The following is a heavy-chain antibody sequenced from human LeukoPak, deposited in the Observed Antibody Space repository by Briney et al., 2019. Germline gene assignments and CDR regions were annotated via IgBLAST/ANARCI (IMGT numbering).Heavy chain of an antibody. V-gene: IGHV3-30-3*01. CDR2: ISYDGSNK. CDR1: GFTFSSYA. J-gene: IGHJ4*02. Sequence: PGGPLRLSCAASGFTFSSYAMHWVRQAPGKGLEWVAVISYDGSNKYYADSVKGRFTISRDNSKNTLYLQMNSLRAEDTAVYYCARDSYCSSTSCGDFDYWGQGTLVTVSS. D-gene: IGHD2-2*01. CDR3: ARDSYCSSTSCGDFDY.